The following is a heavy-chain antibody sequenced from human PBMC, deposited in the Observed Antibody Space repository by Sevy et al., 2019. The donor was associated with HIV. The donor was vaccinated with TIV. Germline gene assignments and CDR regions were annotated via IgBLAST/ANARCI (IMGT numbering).Heavy chain of an antibody. CDR3: VGDDINAPRTLLSLDI. CDR1: GYIFSDYN. D-gene: IGHD3-3*01. Sequence: SSVEVSCKTTGYIFSDYNMHWVRQAPGQGLEWMALINPNSGVTIYAHNFRGRVSMARDTSMSTGYMELSGLTSDDTAVYDCVGDDINAPRTLLSLDIWGQGTMVTVSS. J-gene: IGHJ3*02. V-gene: IGHV1-2*06. CDR2: INPNSGVT.